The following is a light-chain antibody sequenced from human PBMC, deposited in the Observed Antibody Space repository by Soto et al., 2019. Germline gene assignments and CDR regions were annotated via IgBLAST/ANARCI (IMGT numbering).Light chain of an antibody. V-gene: IGLV2-11*02. Sequence: QSALTQPRSVSGSPGQSVTISCPGTSSDVGGYNFVSWYQQHPGKAPTVMIYDVSKRPSGVPDRFSGSKSGNTASLTISGLQAEYEADDYCCSYAGSYTWVFGTGTKVTVL. J-gene: IGLJ1*01. CDR3: CSYAGSYTWV. CDR2: DVS. CDR1: SSDVGGYNF.